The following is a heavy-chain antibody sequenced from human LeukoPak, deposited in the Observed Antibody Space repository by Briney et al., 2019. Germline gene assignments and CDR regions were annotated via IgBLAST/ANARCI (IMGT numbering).Heavy chain of an antibody. D-gene: IGHD1-26*01. J-gene: IGHJ5*02. Sequence: ASVKVSCKASGYTFTSYGISWVRQAPGQGLERMGWINPNSGGTNYAQKFQGRVTMTRDTSISTAYMELSRLRSDDTAVYYCARVRSGSYYGLYNWFDPWGQGTLVTVSS. CDR3: ARVRSGSYYGLYNWFDP. CDR2: INPNSGGT. CDR1: GYTFTSYG. V-gene: IGHV1-2*02.